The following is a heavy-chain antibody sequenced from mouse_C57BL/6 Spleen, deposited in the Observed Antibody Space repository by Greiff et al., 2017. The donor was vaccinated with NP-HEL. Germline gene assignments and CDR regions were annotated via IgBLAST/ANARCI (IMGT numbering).Heavy chain of an antibody. D-gene: IGHD2-5*01. V-gene: IGHV1-61*01. J-gene: IGHJ2*01. CDR1: GYTFTSYW. Sequence: QVQLQQPGAELVRPGSSVKLSCKASGYTFTSYWMDWVKQRPGQGLEWIGNIYPSDSETHYNQKFKDKAKLTVDKSSSTAYMQLSSLTSEDSAVYYCARGYYSNFYYFDYWGQGTTLTVSS. CDR2: IYPSDSET. CDR3: ARGYYSNFYYFDY.